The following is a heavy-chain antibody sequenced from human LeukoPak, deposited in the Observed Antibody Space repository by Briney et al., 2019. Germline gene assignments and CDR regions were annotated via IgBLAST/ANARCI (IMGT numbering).Heavy chain of an antibody. CDR2: ISSSSSYI. CDR3: HVVPAAMDAFDI. CDR1: GFMFSDYY. D-gene: IGHD2-2*01. J-gene: IGHJ3*02. V-gene: IGHV3-21*01. Sequence: PGGSLRLSCAASGFMFSDYYMNWVRQAPGKGLEWVSSISSSSSYIYYADSVKGRFTISRDNAKNSLYLQMNSLRAEDTAVYYCHVVPAAMDAFDIWGQGTMVTVSS.